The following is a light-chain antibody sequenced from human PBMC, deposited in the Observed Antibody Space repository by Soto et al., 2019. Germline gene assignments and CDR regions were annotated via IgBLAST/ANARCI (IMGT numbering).Light chain of an antibody. CDR3: MQSLLAPPWT. V-gene: IGKV2-28*01. Sequence: DIVMTQSPLSLPVTPGEPASISCRSSQSLLQTNGYTYLDWYLQKAGQSPQLLIYLTSIRPSGVSDRFSGSGSLSEFTLKISKVEAEDVGVYYLMQSLLAPPWTFGPGTKVEFK. CDR2: LTS. J-gene: IGKJ1*01. CDR1: QSLLQTNGYTY.